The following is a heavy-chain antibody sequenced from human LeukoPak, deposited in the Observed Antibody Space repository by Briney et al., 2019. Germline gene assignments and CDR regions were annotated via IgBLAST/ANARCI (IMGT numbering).Heavy chain of an antibody. CDR3: ARGRIARLPYFDY. D-gene: IGHD5-18*01. J-gene: IGHJ4*02. V-gene: IGHV4-34*01. CDR2: INHSGST. CDR1: GGSFSGYY. Sequence: SETLSLTCAVYGGSFSGYYWSWIRQPPGKGLEWIGEINHSGSTNYNPSLKSRVTISVDTSKNQFSLKLSSVTAADTAVYYCARGRIARLPYFDYWGQGTLVTVSS.